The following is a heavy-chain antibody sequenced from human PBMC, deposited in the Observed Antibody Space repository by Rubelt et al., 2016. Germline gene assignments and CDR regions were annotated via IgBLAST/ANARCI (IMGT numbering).Heavy chain of an antibody. D-gene: IGHD5-24*01. CDR1: GFTFSSYS. CDR3: ASGVEMATIFSSFDY. Sequence: EVQLVESGGGLVKPGGSLRLSCAASGFTFSSYSMNWVRQAPGKGLEWVSSISSSSSYIYYADSVKGRFTISRDNAKKSLYLQMNSLRAEDTAVYYCASGVEMATIFSSFDYWGQGTLVTVSS. CDR2: ISSSSSYI. J-gene: IGHJ4*02. V-gene: IGHV3-21*01.